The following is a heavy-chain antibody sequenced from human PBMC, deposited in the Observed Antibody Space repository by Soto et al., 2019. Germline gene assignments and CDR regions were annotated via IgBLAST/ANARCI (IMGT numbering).Heavy chain of an antibody. V-gene: IGHV4-34*01. CDR2: INHSGNT. J-gene: IGHJ5*02. D-gene: IGHD3-22*01. Sequence: QVQPQQWGTGLLKPSETLSLTCAVYGGSFSTYYWNWIRQPPGKGQEWIGEINHSGNTQYNPSLKSRVTMSLETSKNQFSLKLTSVTAADTAVYYCFGWLGSNWLDPWGQGTLVTVSS. CDR3: FGWLGSNWLDP. CDR1: GGSFSTYY.